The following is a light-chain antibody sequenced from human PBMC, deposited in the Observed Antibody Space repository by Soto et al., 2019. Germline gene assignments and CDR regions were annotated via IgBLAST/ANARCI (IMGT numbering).Light chain of an antibody. J-gene: IGKJ2*01. CDR3: LQVYNYPRT. CDR2: AAS. V-gene: IGKV1-6*01. Sequence: AIQMTQSPSSLSASVGDRVTITCRASQGIRNDLGWYQQKAGKAPKLLIYAASSLQSGVPSRFTGSGSGTDFTLTISSLQPEDFATYYCLQVYNYPRTFGQGTKLEIQ. CDR1: QGIRND.